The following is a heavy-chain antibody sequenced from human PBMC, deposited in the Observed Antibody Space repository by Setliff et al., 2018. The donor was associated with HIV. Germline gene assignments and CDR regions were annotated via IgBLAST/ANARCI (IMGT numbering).Heavy chain of an antibody. CDR1: GGSISSSSYY. D-gene: IGHD5-18*01. Sequence: SETLSLTCTVSGGSISSSSYYWGWIRQPPGKGLEWIGSIYHSGSTYSNPSLKSRVTMSIDTSKNQLSLKLRSVTAADTAVYYCASGYNYAYSDYWGQGTLVTVSS. CDR2: IYHSGST. J-gene: IGHJ4*02. CDR3: ASGYNYAYSDY. V-gene: IGHV4-39*07.